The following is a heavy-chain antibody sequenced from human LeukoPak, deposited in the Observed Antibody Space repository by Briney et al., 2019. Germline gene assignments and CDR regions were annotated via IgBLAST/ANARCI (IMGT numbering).Heavy chain of an antibody. V-gene: IGHV4-59*08. D-gene: IGHD1-26*01. CDR3: ARQPWNMGAYYFDY. Sequence: PSETLSLTCTVSGGSISSYYWSWIRQPPGKGLEWIGYTYHTGDTRYNPSLRSRVTMSLDTSKNQFSLKLRSVTAADTAVYYCARQPWNMGAYYFDYWGQGTLVTVSS. J-gene: IGHJ4*02. CDR1: GGSISSYY. CDR2: TYHTGDT.